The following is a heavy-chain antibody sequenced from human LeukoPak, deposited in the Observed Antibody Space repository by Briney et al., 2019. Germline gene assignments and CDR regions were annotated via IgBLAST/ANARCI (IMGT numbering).Heavy chain of an antibody. CDR2: IYYSGST. D-gene: IGHD5-24*01. CDR3: ARGEVEMAMFFYFDY. J-gene: IGHJ4*02. Sequence: SETLSLTCTVSGGSISSSSYYWGWIRQPPGKGLEWIGSIYYSGSTYYNPSLKSRVTISVDTSKNRFSLKLSSVTAADTAVYYCARGEVEMAMFFYFDYWGQGTLVTVSS. V-gene: IGHV4-39*01. CDR1: GGSISSSSYY.